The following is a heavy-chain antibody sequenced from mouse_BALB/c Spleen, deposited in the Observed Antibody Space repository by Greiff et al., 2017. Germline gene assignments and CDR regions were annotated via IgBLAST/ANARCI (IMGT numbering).Heavy chain of an antibody. V-gene: IGHV5-17*02. J-gene: IGHJ4*01. CDR2: ISSGSSTI. CDR1: GFTFSSFG. CDR3: ARFGYDYDGYYYAMDY. D-gene: IGHD2-4*01. Sequence: EVQRVESGGGLVQPGGSRKLSCAASGFTFSSFGMHWVRQAPEKGLEWVAYISSGSSTIYYADTVKGRFTISRDNPKNTLFLQMTSLRSEDTAMYYCARFGYDYDGYYYAMDYWGQGTSVTVSS.